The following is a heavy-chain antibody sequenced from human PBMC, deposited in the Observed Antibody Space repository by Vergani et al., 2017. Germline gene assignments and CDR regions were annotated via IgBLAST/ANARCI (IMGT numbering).Heavy chain of an antibody. J-gene: IGHJ6*02. D-gene: IGHD4-17*01. CDR2: INSDGSST. Sequence: EVQLVESGGGLVQPGGSLRLSCAASGFTFSSYWMHWVRQAPGKGLVWVSRINSDGSSTSYADSVKGRFTISRDNAKNTLDLQMNSLRAEDTAVYYCARDXPPVTTNVGDYYYYGMDVWGQGTTVTVSS. CDR3: ARDXPPVTTNVGDYYYYGMDV. CDR1: GFTFSSYW. V-gene: IGHV3-74*01.